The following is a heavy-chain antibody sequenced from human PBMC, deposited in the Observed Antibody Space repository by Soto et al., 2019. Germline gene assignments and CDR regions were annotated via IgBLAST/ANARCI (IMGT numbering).Heavy chain of an antibody. D-gene: IGHD3-3*02. Sequence: EVQLVESGGGLVQPGGSLRLSCAASGFTFSPYWMHWVRQAPGKGLVWVSHSNTDGSSTGYADSVKGRFTISRDNAKNTLYLQMNSLRAEDTAVYYCARAISGGTLAFDYWGQGTLVTVSS. J-gene: IGHJ4*02. CDR1: GFTFSPYW. CDR3: ARAISGGTLAFDY. CDR2: SNTDGSST. V-gene: IGHV3-74*02.